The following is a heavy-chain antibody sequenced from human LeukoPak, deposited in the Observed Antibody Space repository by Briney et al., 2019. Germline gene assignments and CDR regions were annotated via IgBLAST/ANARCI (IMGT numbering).Heavy chain of an antibody. CDR2: ISSSSSYI. Sequence: PGGSLRPSCAASGFTFSSYSMNWVRQAPGKGLEWVSSISSSSSYIYYADSVKGRFTISRDNAKNSLYLQMNSLRAEDTAVYYCARDGSILTGYLHFDYWGQGTLVTVSS. J-gene: IGHJ4*02. D-gene: IGHD3-9*01. CDR1: GFTFSSYS. V-gene: IGHV3-21*01. CDR3: ARDGSILTGYLHFDY.